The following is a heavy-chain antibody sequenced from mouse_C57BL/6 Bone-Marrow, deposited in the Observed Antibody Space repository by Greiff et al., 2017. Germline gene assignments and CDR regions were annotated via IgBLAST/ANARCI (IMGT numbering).Heavy chain of an antibody. CDR3: ARITTVVATVDY. D-gene: IGHD1-1*01. CDR1: GYTFTSYW. J-gene: IGHJ2*01. Sequence: VQLQQSGAELVKPGASVKLSCKASGYTFTSYWMHWVKQRPGQGLEWIGMIHPNSGSTNYNEKFKSKATLTVDKSSSTAYMQLSSLTSEDSAVYYCARITTVVATVDYWGQGTTLTVSS. CDR2: IHPNSGST. V-gene: IGHV1-64*01.